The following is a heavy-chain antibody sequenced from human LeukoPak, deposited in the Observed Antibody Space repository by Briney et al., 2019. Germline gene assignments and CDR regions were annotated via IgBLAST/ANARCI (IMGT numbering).Heavy chain of an antibody. CDR1: GVTFSSYA. D-gene: IGHD4-11*01. CDR2: IIPIFGTA. V-gene: IGHV1-69*05. Sequence: SVKVSCKASGVTFSSYAISWVPQAPGQGLEWMGRIIPIFGTANYTQKFQGSVTITTDEPTSTAYVELSSLRYEDTAVYYCARGDDYSNYVLGYWGQGTLVSVSS. J-gene: IGHJ4*02. CDR3: ARGDDYSNYVLGY.